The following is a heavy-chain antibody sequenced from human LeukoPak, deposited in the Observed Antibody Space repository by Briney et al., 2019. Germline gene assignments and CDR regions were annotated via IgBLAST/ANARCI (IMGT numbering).Heavy chain of an antibody. J-gene: IGHJ3*02. D-gene: IGHD3-10*01. Sequence: PGGSLRLSCAASGFTFSSYAMSWVRQAPGKGLEWVSTISGNGDSTYYGDSVKGRFTISRDKPKNTLYLQMNSLRAEDTAVYYCAKDPIYYVSGRFDIWGQGTMVTVSS. CDR3: AKDPIYYVSGRFDI. CDR1: GFTFSSYA. V-gene: IGHV3-23*01. CDR2: ISGNGDST.